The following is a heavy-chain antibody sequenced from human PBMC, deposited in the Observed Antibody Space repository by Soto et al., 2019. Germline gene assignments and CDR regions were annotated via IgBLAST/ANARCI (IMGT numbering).Heavy chain of an antibody. CDR3: RSNWALDY. D-gene: IGHD7-27*01. CDR2: IRSEANSYAT. Sequence: GSLRLSCAASGFTSSGSAMHWVRQASGKGLEWVGRIRSEANSYATAYAASVKGRFTISRDDSKNTTYLQMSSLKTEDTAVYYCRSNWALDYWGQGTLVTVSS. V-gene: IGHV3-73*01. J-gene: IGHJ4*02. CDR1: GFTSSGSA.